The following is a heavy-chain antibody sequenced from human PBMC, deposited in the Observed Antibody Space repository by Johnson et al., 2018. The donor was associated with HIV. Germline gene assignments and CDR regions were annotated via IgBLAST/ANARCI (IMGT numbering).Heavy chain of an antibody. CDR3: AKGEAQEGWIQLQSYAFDF. J-gene: IGHJ3*01. V-gene: IGHV3-30*02. CDR1: GFNFSHYG. D-gene: IGHD5-18*01. CDR2: IRNDGSNK. Sequence: QMQLVESGGGVVQPGESLRLSCAASGFNFSHYGMHWVRQAPGKGLEWVAFIRNDGSNKFYADSVRGRFPISRDNSRKTLYLQMSNLRTEETAVYYCAKGEAQEGWIQLQSYAFDFWGRGTMVTVSS.